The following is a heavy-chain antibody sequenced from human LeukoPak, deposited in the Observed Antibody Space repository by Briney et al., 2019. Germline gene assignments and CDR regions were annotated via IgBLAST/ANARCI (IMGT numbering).Heavy chain of an antibody. V-gene: IGHV7-4-1*02. CDR1: GYTFTSYA. CDR3: ARESRSGWYFGYYYYYMDV. CDR2: INTNTGNP. Sequence: EASVKVSCKASGYTFTSYAMNWVRQAPGQGLEWMGWINTNTGNPTYAQGFTGRFVFPLDTSVSTAYLQISSLKAEDTAVYYCARESRSGWYFGYYYYYMDVWGKGTTVTVSS. D-gene: IGHD6-19*01. J-gene: IGHJ6*03.